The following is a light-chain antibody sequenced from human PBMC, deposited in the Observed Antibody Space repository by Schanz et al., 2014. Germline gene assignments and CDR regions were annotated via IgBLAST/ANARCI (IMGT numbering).Light chain of an antibody. J-gene: IGLJ2*01. CDR1: SSDVGGYNY. V-gene: IGLV2-11*01. Sequence: QSALTQPRSVSGSPGQSVTVSCTGTSSDVGGYNYVSWYQHHPGKAPQLMIYDVSKRPSGVPDRFSGSKSGNTASLTISGLQAEDEADYYCSSYAGSNNPVVFGGGTKVTVL. CDR2: DVS. CDR3: SSYAGSNNPVV.